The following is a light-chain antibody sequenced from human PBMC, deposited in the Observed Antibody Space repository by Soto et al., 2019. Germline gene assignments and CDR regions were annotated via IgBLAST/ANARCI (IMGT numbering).Light chain of an antibody. Sequence: EIVMTQTPLYSPVTLGQSASLSCRSSENLVHSNGKTYLSWFHQRPGQPPRLLIHEISNRFSGVPDRLSASGAGTEFTMKISRVEADDVGVFFCLNATHFPWTFGQGTKV. J-gene: IGKJ1*01. CDR2: EIS. CDR3: LNATHFPWT. CDR1: ENLVHSNGKTY. V-gene: IGKV2-24*01.